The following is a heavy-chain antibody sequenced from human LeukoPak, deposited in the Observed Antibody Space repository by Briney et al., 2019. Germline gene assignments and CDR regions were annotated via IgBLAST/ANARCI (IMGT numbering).Heavy chain of an antibody. Sequence: SETLSLTCTVSGYSISSGYYWDWIRQPPGKGLEWIGSIYYSGSTYYNPSLKSRVTISVDTSKNQFSLKLTSVTAADTAVYYCARDIVVADNNWFDPWGQGILVTVSS. CDR1: GYSISSGYY. V-gene: IGHV4-38-2*02. CDR2: IYYSGST. D-gene: IGHD2-15*01. CDR3: ARDIVVADNNWFDP. J-gene: IGHJ5*02.